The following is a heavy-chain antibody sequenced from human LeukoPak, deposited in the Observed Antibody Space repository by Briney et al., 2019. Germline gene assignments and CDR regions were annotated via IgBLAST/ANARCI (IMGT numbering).Heavy chain of an antibody. Sequence: PGGSLRLSCAASGFTFSSYAMHWVRQAPGKGLEWVAVISYDGSNKYYADSVKGRFTISRDNPKNTLYLQINSLRAEDTAGYYCARSRGYSDYWGQGTLVTVSS. CDR3: ARSRGYSDY. J-gene: IGHJ4*02. V-gene: IGHV3-30-3*01. D-gene: IGHD5-18*01. CDR1: GFTFSSYA. CDR2: ISYDGSNK.